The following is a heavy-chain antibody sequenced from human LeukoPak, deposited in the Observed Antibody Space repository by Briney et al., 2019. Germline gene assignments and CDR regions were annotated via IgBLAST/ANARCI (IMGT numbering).Heavy chain of an antibody. CDR2: INPNIGDT. CDR3: ARINSSRWYDF. CDR1: GYTFTGYY. D-gene: IGHD6-13*01. Sequence: GASVKVSCKASGYTFTGYYMHWVRQAPGQGLEWMGWINPNIGDTNYAQKFQGRVTMTRDTSISTACMELSRLRFDDTAVYYCARINSSRWYDFWGQGTLVTVSS. V-gene: IGHV1-2*02. J-gene: IGHJ4*02.